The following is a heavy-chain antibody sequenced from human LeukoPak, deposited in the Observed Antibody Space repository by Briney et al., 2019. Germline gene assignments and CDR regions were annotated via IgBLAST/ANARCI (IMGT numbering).Heavy chain of an antibody. D-gene: IGHD3-16*01. CDR3: ARHSCYDS. J-gene: IGHJ4*02. CDR2: IYAGDSSN. Sequence: GESLKISCKGSGFTFSTYSFAWVRQMPGKGLEWMGVIYAGDSSNRYSPSFQGQVTISVDKYISTAYLQWSSLKASDSAIYYCARHSCYDSWGQGTLVTVSS. CDR1: GFTFSTYS. V-gene: IGHV5-51*01.